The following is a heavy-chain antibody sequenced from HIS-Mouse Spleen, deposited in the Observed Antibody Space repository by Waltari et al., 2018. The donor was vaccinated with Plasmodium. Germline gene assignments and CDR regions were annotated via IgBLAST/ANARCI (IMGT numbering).Heavy chain of an antibody. J-gene: IGHJ4*02. D-gene: IGHD2-21*02. CDR2: INHSGRT. V-gene: IGHV4-34*01. Sequence: QVQLQQWGAGLLKPSATLSLPCAVYGGSFSGYYWSWTRQPPGKGLEWIGEINHSGRTNYNPSLKSRVTISVDTSKNQFSLKLSSVTAADTAVYYCARGRRIVVVTAPRGFFDYWGQGTLVTVSS. CDR3: ARGRRIVVVTAPRGFFDY. CDR1: GGSFSGYY.